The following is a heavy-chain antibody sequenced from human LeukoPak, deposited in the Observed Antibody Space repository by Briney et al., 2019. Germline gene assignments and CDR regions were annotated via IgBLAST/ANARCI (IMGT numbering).Heavy chain of an antibody. CDR2: IIPILGIA. CDR1: GGTFSSYA. V-gene: IGHV1-69*04. J-gene: IGHJ4*02. CDR3: ARDTTYYYDSSGYYYFDY. D-gene: IGHD3-22*01. Sequence: ASVKASCKASGGTFSSYAISWVRQAPGQGLEWMGRIIPILGIANYAQKFQGRVTITADKSTSTAYMELSSLRSEDTAVYYCARDTTYYYDSSGYYYFDYWGQGTLVTVSS.